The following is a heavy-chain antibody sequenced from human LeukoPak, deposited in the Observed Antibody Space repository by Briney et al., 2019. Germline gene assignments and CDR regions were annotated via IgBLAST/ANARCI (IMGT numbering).Heavy chain of an antibody. Sequence: GGSLSLSCAASGFTFSSYWMSWVRQAPGKGLEWVANIKQDGSEKYYVDSVKGRFTISRDNAKNSLYLQMNSLRAEDTAVYYCARDLSSSSWFPPYYYYYMDVWGKGTTVTVSS. CDR3: ARDLSSSSWFPPYYYYYMDV. V-gene: IGHV3-7*01. J-gene: IGHJ6*03. CDR1: GFTFSSYW. CDR2: IKQDGSEK. D-gene: IGHD6-13*01.